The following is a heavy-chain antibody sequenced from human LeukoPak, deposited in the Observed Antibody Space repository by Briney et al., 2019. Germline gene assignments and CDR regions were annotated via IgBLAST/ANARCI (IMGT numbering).Heavy chain of an antibody. J-gene: IGHJ4*02. Sequence: GGSLRLPCAASGFTVSTNCMTWVRQAPGKGLEWVSVIYSGGRTYYADSVKGRFTISRDNSKNTVYLQMNSLRAEDTAVYYCARYYYDSSGHPYYFDYWGQGTLVTVSS. CDR1: GFTVSTNC. D-gene: IGHD3-22*01. V-gene: IGHV3-53*05. CDR3: ARYYYDSSGHPYYFDY. CDR2: IYSGGRT.